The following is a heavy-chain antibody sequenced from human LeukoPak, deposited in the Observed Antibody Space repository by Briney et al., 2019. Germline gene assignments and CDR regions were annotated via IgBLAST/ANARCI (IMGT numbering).Heavy chain of an antibody. CDR1: GGSISSYY. V-gene: IGHV4-59*01. CDR2: IYYSGGT. CDR3: ARGTLYCSGGTCSYHFDY. J-gene: IGHJ4*02. Sequence: SETLSLTCTVSGGSISSYYWSWIRQPPGKGLEWIGYIYYSGGTNYNPSLKSRVTISVDTSKNQFSLKLTSVTAADTAVYYCARGTLYCSGGTCSYHFDYWSQGTLVTVSS. D-gene: IGHD2-15*01.